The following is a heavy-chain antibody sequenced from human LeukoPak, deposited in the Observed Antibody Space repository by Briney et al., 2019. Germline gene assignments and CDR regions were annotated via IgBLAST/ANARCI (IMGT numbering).Heavy chain of an antibody. CDR1: GGSISSSSYY. V-gene: IGHV4-39*01. CDR2: IYYSGTT. CDR3: ARQTRGRVGRWFDP. Sequence: SETLSLTCTVSGGSISSSSYYWGWIRQPPGKGLEWIGSIYYSGTTYYNPSLKSRVTISVDTSKNQFSLKLTSVTAADTAVYYCARQTRGRVGRWFDPWGQGTLVTVSS. D-gene: IGHD1-26*01. J-gene: IGHJ5*02.